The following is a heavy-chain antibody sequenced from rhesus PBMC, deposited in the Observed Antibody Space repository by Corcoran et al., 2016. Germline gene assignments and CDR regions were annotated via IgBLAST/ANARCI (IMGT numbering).Heavy chain of an antibody. CDR3: ARGVDYVRNYGLDS. D-gene: IGHD4-29*01. CDR2: IYGSGSST. J-gene: IGHJ6*01. V-gene: IGHV4-169*01. Sequence: QVQLQESGPGLVKPSETLSVTCAVSGGSISSSYWSWIRQAPGKGLEWIGYIYGSGSSTHYNPSLKSRVTLSVDTSKNQLSLKLSSVTTADTAVYYCARGVDYVRNYGLDSWGQGVVVTVSS. CDR1: GGSISSSY.